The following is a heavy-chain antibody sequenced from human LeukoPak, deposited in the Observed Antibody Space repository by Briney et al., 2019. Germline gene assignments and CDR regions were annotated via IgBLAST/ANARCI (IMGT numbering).Heavy chain of an antibody. V-gene: IGHV4-34*01. J-gene: IGHJ3*02. CDR3: ARGPVPLIVVVTPLGTFDI. Sequence: SETLSLTCAVYGGSFSGYYWSWVRQPPGKGLEWIGEINHSGSTNYNPSLKSRVTISVDTSKNQFSLKLSSVTAADTAVYYCARGPVPLIVVVTPLGTFDIWGQGAMVTVSS. CDR2: INHSGST. D-gene: IGHD2-21*02. CDR1: GGSFSGYY.